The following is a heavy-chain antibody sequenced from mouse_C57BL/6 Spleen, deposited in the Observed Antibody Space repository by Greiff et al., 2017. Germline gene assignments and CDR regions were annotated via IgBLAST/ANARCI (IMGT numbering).Heavy chain of an antibody. CDR3: ARLLYYYGSSSYWYFDV. CDR1: GFTFSSYG. Sequence: EVQLVESGGDLVKPGGSLKLSCAASGFTFSSYGMSWVRQTPDKRLEWVATISSGGSYTYYPDSVKGRFTISRDNAKNTLYLQMSSLKSEDTAMYYCARLLYYYGSSSYWYFDVWGTGTTVTVSS. J-gene: IGHJ1*03. CDR2: ISSGGSYT. D-gene: IGHD1-1*01. V-gene: IGHV5-6*01.